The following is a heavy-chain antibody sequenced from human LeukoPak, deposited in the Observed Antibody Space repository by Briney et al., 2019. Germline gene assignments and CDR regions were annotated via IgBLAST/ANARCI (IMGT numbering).Heavy chain of an antibody. CDR3: ARPAGGSAFGAFDI. CDR2: IYSGGST. CDR1: GFTVSSNY. V-gene: IGHV3-66*04. D-gene: IGHD3-3*01. J-gene: IGHJ3*02. Sequence: HPGGSLRLSCAASGFTVSSNYMSWVRQAPGKGLEWVSVIYSGGSTYYADSVKGRFTISRDNSKNTLYLQMNSLRAEDTAVYYCARPAGGSAFGAFDIWGQGTMVPVSS.